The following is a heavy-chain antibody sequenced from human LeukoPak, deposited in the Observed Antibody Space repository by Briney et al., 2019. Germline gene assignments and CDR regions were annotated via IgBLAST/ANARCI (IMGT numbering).Heavy chain of an antibody. CDR3: VRVAQVGPPFDI. CDR1: GFTFSTYA. D-gene: IGHD1-26*01. V-gene: IGHV3-30*04. J-gene: IGHJ3*02. CDR2: ISHDGINK. Sequence: PGGSLRLSCAASGFTFSTYAMHWVRPAPGKGLDWVAVISHDGINKYYTDSVKGRLTISRDNSKNTLYLQMNSLRAEDTALYYCVRVAQVGPPFDIWGQETMVTVSS.